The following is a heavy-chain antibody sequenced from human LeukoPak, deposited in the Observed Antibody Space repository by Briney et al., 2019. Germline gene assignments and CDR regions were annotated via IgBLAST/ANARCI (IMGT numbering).Heavy chain of an antibody. D-gene: IGHD3-10*01. CDR3: ATDRAISMVRIFDY. CDR2: FDPEDGET. Sequence: GASVKVSCKVSGYTLTELSMHWVRQAPGKGLEWVGGFDPEDGETIYAQKSQGRVTMTEDTSTDTAYMDLSSLRSEDTAVYYCATDRAISMVRIFDYWGQGTLVTVSS. V-gene: IGHV1-24*01. CDR1: GYTLTELS. J-gene: IGHJ4*02.